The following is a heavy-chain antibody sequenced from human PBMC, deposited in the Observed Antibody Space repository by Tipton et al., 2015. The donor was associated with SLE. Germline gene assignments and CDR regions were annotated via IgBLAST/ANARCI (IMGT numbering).Heavy chain of an antibody. CDR3: ARAAVGAWGFDY. Sequence: SLRLSCAASGFTFSSYGMHWVRQAPGKGLEWVAVIWYDGSNKYYADSVKGRFTISRDNSKNTLYLQMNSLRAEDTAVYYCARAAVGAWGFDYWGQGTLVTVSS. V-gene: IGHV3-33*01. D-gene: IGHD1-26*01. CDR1: GFTFSSYG. J-gene: IGHJ4*02. CDR2: IWYDGSNK.